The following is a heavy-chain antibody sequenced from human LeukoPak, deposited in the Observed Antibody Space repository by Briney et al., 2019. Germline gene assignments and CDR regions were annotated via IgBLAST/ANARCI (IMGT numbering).Heavy chain of an antibody. J-gene: IGHJ2*01. Sequence: SETLSLTCTVSGYSISSGYYWGWIRQPPGKGLEWIGSIYHSGSTYYNPSLKSRVTISVDTSKNQFSLKLSSVTAADTAVYYCARVRAYYDILTGYYPNWYFDLWGRGTLVAVSS. V-gene: IGHV4-38-2*02. CDR3: ARVRAYYDILTGYYPNWYFDL. CDR1: GYSISSGYY. CDR2: IYHSGST. D-gene: IGHD3-9*01.